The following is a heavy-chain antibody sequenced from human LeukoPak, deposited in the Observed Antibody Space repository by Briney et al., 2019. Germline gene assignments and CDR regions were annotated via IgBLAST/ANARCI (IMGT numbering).Heavy chain of an antibody. CDR3: AKDSATGWLAVPGWYFDL. CDR1: GFTFSSHW. CDR2: ISSDASTT. Sequence: AGGSLRLSCAASGFTFSSHWMHWVRQTPGKGLVWVSRISSDASTTNYADSVKGRFTISRDNAKNTLYLQMNSLRAEDTAVYYCAKDSATGWLAVPGWYFDLWGRGTLVTVSS. D-gene: IGHD6-19*01. V-gene: IGHV3-74*01. J-gene: IGHJ2*01.